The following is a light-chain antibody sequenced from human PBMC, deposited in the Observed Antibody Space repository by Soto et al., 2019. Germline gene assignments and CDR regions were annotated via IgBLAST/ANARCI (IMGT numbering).Light chain of an antibody. V-gene: IGLV2-23*01. CDR1: SSDVGSYNL. CDR2: EGS. CDR3: CSYTGDSTAV. J-gene: IGLJ1*01. Sequence: QSALTQPASVSGSPGQSITISCTGTSSDVGSYNLVSWYQQHPGKAPKLMIYEGSKRPSGISNRFSGSKSGNTASLTISGLQAEDEADYYCCSYTGDSTAVFGTGTKVTVL.